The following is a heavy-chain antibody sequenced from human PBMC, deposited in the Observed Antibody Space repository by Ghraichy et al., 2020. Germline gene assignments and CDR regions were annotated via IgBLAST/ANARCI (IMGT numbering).Heavy chain of an antibody. CDR2: SSYDGSHQ. V-gene: IGHV3-33*05. CDR1: GFAFVSYG. Sequence: GESLNISCAASGFAFVSYGIHWVRQAPGKGLEWVAISSYDGSHQYYADSVKGRFSISRDNSKNTLYLQMNSLRAEDTAVYYCARDQRHSTVTTSPLYWGQGNLVTVSS. D-gene: IGHD4-17*01. J-gene: IGHJ4*02. CDR3: ARDQRHSTVTTSPLY.